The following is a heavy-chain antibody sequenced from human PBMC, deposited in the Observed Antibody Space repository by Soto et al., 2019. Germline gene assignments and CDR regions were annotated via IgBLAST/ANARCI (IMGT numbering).Heavy chain of an antibody. J-gene: IGHJ5*02. CDR3: ATELGDNPASPFDP. D-gene: IGHD2-21*01. CDR1: GVTFSSET. CDR2: IIPLFGTA. V-gene: IGHV1-69*01. Sequence: QVQLVQSGAEVKKPGSSLKVSCKASGVTFSSETISWVRKAPGQGLEWVGGIIPLFGTANYAQKFQGRVTITADESTRTRYIELSSLRSDDTAVYYFATELGDNPASPFDPWGQGTLVTVSS.